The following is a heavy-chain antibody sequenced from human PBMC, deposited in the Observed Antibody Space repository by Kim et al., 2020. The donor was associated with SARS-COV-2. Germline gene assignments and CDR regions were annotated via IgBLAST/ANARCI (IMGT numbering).Heavy chain of an antibody. D-gene: IGHD6-13*01. CDR2: ISYDGSNK. J-gene: IGHJ6*02. CDR1: GFTFSSYA. V-gene: IGHV3-30-3*01. CDR3: ARDHLDSSSWHPSYYYYGMDV. Sequence: GGSLRLSCAASGFTFSSYAMHWVRQAPGKGLEWVAVISYDGSNKYYADSVKGRFTISRDNSKNTLYLQMNSLRAEDTAVYYCARDHLDSSSWHPSYYYYGMDVWGQGTTVTVSS.